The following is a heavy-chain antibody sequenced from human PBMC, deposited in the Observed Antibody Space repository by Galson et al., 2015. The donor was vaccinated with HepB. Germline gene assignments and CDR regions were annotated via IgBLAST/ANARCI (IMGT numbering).Heavy chain of an antibody. CDR3: ASQPGGYSSSWDPFDH. D-gene: IGHD6-13*01. J-gene: IGHJ4*02. CDR2: ISYDGSNK. V-gene: IGHV3-30*03. CDR1: GFTFGNYG. Sequence: SLRLSCAASGFTFGNYGMHWVRQAPGKGLQCVAVISYDGSNKYYPDSVKGRFTISRDNSKNTLYLQMNSLRAEDTAGYYCASQPGGYSSSWDPFDHWGQGTLVTGS.